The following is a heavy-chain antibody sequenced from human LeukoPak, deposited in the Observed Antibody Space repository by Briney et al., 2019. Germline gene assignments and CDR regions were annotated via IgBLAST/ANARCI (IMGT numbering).Heavy chain of an antibody. CDR2: ISYGGSNK. J-gene: IGHJ4*02. V-gene: IGHV3-30*07. CDR3: ARSTWIQLWFDY. D-gene: IGHD5-18*01. Sequence: GRSLRLSCAASGFAFSTFAMHWVRQTPGKGLDWVSVISYGGSNKYYADSVKGRFTISRDNSKNTLYLQMNSLRAEDTAVYYCARSTWIQLWFDYWGQGTLVTVSS. CDR1: GFAFSTFA.